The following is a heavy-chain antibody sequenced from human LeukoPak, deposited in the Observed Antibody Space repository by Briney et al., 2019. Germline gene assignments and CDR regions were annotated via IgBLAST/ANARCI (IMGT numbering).Heavy chain of an antibody. Sequence: GRSLRLSCAASGFTFSSYEMNWVRQAPGKGLEWVPYISRRGSTMYYADSVKGRFTISRDNAKNSLYLQMNSLRAEDTAVYYTAKDNYDNSCFYFDWGQGTLVTVSS. V-gene: IGHV3-48*03. CDR2: ISRRGSTM. D-gene: IGHD3-22*01. CDR3: AKDNYDNSCFYFD. CDR1: GFTFSSYE. J-gene: IGHJ4*02.